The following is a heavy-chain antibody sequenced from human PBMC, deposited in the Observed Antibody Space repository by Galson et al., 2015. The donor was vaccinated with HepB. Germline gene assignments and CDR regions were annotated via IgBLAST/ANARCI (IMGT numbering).Heavy chain of an antibody. Sequence: SLRLSCAASGLTFSSYAMSWVRQAPGKGLEWVSGISGSGGSTYYADSMKGRFTISRDNSKNTLYLQMNSLRAEDTAVYYCAKPLGYCSGGSCYTPRDYYYYMDVGGKGTTVTVSS. D-gene: IGHD2-15*01. CDR2: ISGSGGST. V-gene: IGHV3-23*01. CDR1: GLTFSSYA. CDR3: AKPLGYCSGGSCYTPRDYYYYMDV. J-gene: IGHJ6*03.